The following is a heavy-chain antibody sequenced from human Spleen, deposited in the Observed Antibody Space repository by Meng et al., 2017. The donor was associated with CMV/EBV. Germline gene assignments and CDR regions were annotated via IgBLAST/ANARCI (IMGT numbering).Heavy chain of an antibody. Sequence: SGDTFSTYAISWVRQAPGRGLEWMRGIIPIFGSPSYAQKFQGRVTITTDESTSTAYMELSGLRSEDTAVYFCARGSSGSYPHNPFDYWGQGTLVTVSS. CDR3: ARGSSGSYPHNPFDY. CDR2: IIPIFGSP. CDR1: GDTFSTYA. J-gene: IGHJ4*02. V-gene: IGHV1-69*05. D-gene: IGHD1-26*01.